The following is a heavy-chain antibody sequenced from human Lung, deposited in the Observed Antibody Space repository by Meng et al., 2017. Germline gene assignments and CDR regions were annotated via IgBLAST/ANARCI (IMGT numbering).Heavy chain of an antibody. CDR2: TYYRYKWYS. V-gene: IGHV6-1*01. D-gene: IGHD2-21*01. CDR1: GDSVSRNRAA. J-gene: IGHJ5*01. CDR3: TGVGHKNWFDS. Sequence: QVKLQTSGPGLVKPPQILSLTCAISGDSVSRNRAAWTWIRQSPSRGLEWLGRTYYRYKWYSDYATSVRSRITINADTSKNQFSLQLNSLTPEGTAVYYCTGVGHKNWFDSWGQGTLVTVSS.